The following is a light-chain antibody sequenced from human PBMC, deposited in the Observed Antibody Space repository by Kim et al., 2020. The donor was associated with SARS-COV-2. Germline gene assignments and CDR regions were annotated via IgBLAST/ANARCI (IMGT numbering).Light chain of an antibody. J-gene: IGKJ4*01. Sequence: EIVMTQTPVTLSVSPGERATLSCRASQSISSDLAWYQQKPGQAPRLLIYGASIRATGIPARFSGSGSGTDFTLIINVLQSEDFAVYYCQQYKNWPPLTFGGGTKVDIK. V-gene: IGKV3D-15*03. CDR3: QQYKNWPPLT. CDR2: GAS. CDR1: QSISSD.